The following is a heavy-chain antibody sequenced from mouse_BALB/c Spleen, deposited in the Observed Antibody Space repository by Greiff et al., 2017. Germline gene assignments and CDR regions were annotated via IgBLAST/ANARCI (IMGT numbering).Heavy chain of an antibody. V-gene: IGHV1-87*01. D-gene: IGHD1-1*01. CDR2: IYPGDGDT. Sequence: QVQLQQSGAELARPGASVKLSCKASGYTFTSYWMQWVKQRPGQGLEWIGAIYPGDGDTRYTQKFKGKATLTADKSSSTAYMQLSSLASEDSAVYYCAYYGSIYAMDYWGQGTSVTVSS. CDR3: AYYGSIYAMDY. J-gene: IGHJ4*01. CDR1: GYTFTSYW.